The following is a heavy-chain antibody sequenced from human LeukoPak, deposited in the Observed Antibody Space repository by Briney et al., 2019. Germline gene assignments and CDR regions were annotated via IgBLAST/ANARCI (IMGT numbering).Heavy chain of an antibody. CDR2: IYSGGST. J-gene: IGHJ4*02. CDR3: AKASITMVRGPYYFDY. Sequence: GGSLRLSCAASGFTVSSNYMSWVRQAPGKGLEWVSVIYSGGSTYYADSVKGRFTISRDNSKNTLYLQMNSLRAGDTAVYYCAKASITMVRGPYYFDYWGQGTLVTVSS. CDR1: GFTVSSNY. D-gene: IGHD3-10*01. V-gene: IGHV3-53*01.